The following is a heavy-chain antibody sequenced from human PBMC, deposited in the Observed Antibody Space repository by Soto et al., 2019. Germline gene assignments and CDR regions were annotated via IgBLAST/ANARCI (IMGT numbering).Heavy chain of an antibody. D-gene: IGHD3-22*01. CDR1: GFTFSDST. V-gene: IGHV3-73*01. CDR3: TRPGYYYDSSGYYPDY. Sequence: GSLRLSCAASGFTFSDSTMHWVRQASGKGLEWVGRIRSKTNSYATAYVASVKGRFTISRDDSKNTAYLQMNNLKTEDTAVYYCTRPGYYYDSSGYYPDYWGQGTLVTVSS. J-gene: IGHJ4*02. CDR2: IRSKTNSYAT.